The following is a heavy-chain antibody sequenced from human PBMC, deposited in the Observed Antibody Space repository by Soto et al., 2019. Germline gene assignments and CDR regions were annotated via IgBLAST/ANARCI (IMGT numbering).Heavy chain of an antibody. J-gene: IGHJ6*02. CDR1: GFSFSSYG. V-gene: IGHV3-30*18. D-gene: IGHD3-22*01. CDR3: AKDLAYYDGSGSAPLDYYYYGRDV. CDR2: ISFDGSNR. Sequence: GGSLRLSCAASGFSFSSYGMHWVRQAPGKGLEWVAVISFDGSNRYYADSVKGRFSISRDISKNTLYLQMNSLRAEDTAVYYCAKDLAYYDGSGSAPLDYYYYGRDVWGQGTTVTVSS.